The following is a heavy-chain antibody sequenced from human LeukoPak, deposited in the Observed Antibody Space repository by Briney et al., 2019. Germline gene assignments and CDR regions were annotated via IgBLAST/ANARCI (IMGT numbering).Heavy chain of an antibody. Sequence: SETLSLTCTVSGGSISSGGYYWSWIRLHPGKGLEWIGYIYYSGSTYYNPSLKSRVTISVDTSKNQFSLKLSSVTAADTAVYYCARAIAAAGTFDYWGQGTLVTVSS. CDR1: GGSISSGGYY. J-gene: IGHJ4*02. D-gene: IGHD6-13*01. V-gene: IGHV4-31*03. CDR2: IYYSGST. CDR3: ARAIAAAGTFDY.